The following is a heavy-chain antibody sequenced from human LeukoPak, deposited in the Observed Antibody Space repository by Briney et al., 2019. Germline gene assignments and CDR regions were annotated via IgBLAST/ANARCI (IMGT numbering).Heavy chain of an antibody. V-gene: IGHV4-39*01. Sequence: PSETLSLTCTVSGGSISSSSYYWGWIRQPPGKGLGWIGSIYYSGSTYYNPSLKSRVTISVDTSQNQVSLKLSSVTAADTAVYYCATTGRVIDYWGQGTLVTVSS. CDR1: GGSISSSSYY. J-gene: IGHJ4*02. D-gene: IGHD1-14*01. CDR3: ATTGRVIDY. CDR2: IYYSGST.